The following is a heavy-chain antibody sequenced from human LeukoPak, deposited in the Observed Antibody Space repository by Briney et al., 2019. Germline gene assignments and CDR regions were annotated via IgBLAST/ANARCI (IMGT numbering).Heavy chain of an antibody. J-gene: IGHJ6*02. V-gene: IGHV1-2*02. CDR3: ARSIVVVPAALYGMDV. D-gene: IGHD2-2*01. CDR1: GYTFTGYY. Sequence: ASVKVSCKASGYTFTGYYMHWVRQAPGQGLGWMGWINPNSGGTNYAQKFQGRVTMTRDTSISTAYMELSRLRSDDTAVYYCARSIVVVPAALYGMDVWGQGTTVTVSS. CDR2: INPNSGGT.